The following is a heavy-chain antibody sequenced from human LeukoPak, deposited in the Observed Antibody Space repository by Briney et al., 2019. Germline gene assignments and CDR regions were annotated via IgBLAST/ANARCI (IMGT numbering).Heavy chain of an antibody. CDR1: GYTFTSYG. D-gene: IGHD7-27*01. CDR2: ISAYNGNT. V-gene: IGHV1-18*01. J-gene: IGHJ4*02. CDR3: AVANWGPPILRTTDFDY. Sequence: ASVKVSCKACGYTFTSYGISWVRQAPGQGLEWMGWISAYNGNTNYAQKLQGRVTMTTDTSTSTAYMELRSLRSDDTAVYYCAVANWGPPILRTTDFDYWGQGTLVTVSS.